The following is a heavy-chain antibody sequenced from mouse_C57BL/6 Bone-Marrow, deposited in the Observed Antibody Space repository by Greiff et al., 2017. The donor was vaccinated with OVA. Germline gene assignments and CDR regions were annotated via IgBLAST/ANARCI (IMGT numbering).Heavy chain of an antibody. V-gene: IGHV1-50*01. CDR2: IDPSDSYT. Sequence: QVQLQQPGAELVKPGASVKLSCKASGYTFTSYWMQWVKQRPGQGLEWIGEIDPSDSYTNYNQQFKGKATLTVDTSSSTAYMQLSSLTSEDSAVYYCAKEGFAYWGQGTLVTVSA. J-gene: IGHJ3*01. CDR1: GYTFTSYW. CDR3: AKEGFAY.